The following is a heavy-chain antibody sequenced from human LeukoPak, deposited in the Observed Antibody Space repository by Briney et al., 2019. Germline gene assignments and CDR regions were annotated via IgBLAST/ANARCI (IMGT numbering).Heavy chain of an antibody. Sequence: SETLSLTCTVSGGSTSGYFWSWIRQPAGKGLEWIGRIYSSGINNYNPSLKGRVTMSLDTSKNHLSLNLSSVTAADTAVYYCAREPTSGREPTSGQPLDYWGQGTLVTVSS. CDR1: GGSTSGYF. D-gene: IGHD5-12*01. V-gene: IGHV4-4*07. CDR2: IYSSGIN. J-gene: IGHJ4*02. CDR3: AREPTSGREPTSGQPLDY.